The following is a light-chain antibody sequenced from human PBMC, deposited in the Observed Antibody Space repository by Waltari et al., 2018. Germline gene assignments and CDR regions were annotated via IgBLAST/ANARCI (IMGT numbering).Light chain of an antibody. V-gene: IGKV1-5*03. CDR2: RAS. J-gene: IGKJ2*02. Sequence: DIQMTQSPSPLSASVGDRVTFTCRAGQNIGNSLAWYQQKPGEAPKLLIFRASSLESVVPSRFSGSGSGTEFALTITSLQPDDFATYYCQQYSSFSGTFGQGTKLEIK. CDR3: QQYSSFSGT. CDR1: QNIGNS.